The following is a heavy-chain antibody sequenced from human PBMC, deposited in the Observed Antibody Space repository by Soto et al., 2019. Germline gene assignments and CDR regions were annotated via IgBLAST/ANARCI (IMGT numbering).Heavy chain of an antibody. Sequence: ASVKVSCKASGGTFSSYTISWVRQAPGQGLEWMGRIIPILGIANYAQKFQGRVTITADKSTSTAYMELSSLRSEDTAVYYCAREVTLAAAGRSKDYYYYMDVWGKGTTVTVSS. J-gene: IGHJ6*03. D-gene: IGHD6-13*01. CDR2: IIPILGIA. CDR1: GGTFSSYT. V-gene: IGHV1-69*02. CDR3: AREVTLAAAGRSKDYYYYMDV.